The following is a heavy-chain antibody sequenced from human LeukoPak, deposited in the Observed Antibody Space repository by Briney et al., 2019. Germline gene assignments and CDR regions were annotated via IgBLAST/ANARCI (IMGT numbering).Heavy chain of an antibody. Sequence: SETLSLTCTVSGGSISSGSYYWSWIRQPAGTGLEWIGRIYTSGSTNYNPSLKSRVTISVDTSKNQFSLKLSSVTAADTAVYYCARGLSYGKPRFDYWGQGSLVTVSS. CDR2: IYTSGST. D-gene: IGHD1-26*01. J-gene: IGHJ4*02. CDR3: ARGLSYGKPRFDY. CDR1: GGSISSGSYY. V-gene: IGHV4-61*02.